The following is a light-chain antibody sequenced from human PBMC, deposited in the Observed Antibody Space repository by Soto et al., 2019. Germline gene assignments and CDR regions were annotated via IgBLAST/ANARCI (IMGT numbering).Light chain of an antibody. V-gene: IGKV1-5*03. J-gene: IGKJ3*01. CDR2: KAS. CDR3: QQYNSYSPIT. CDR1: QSISDW. Sequence: DIQMTQSPSTMSASVGDRVIIICRASQSISDWLAWYQQKPGKAPNLLIYKASRLETGVPSRFSGSGSGTEFTLTISSLQPDDFATYYCQQYNSYSPITFGPGTKLDV.